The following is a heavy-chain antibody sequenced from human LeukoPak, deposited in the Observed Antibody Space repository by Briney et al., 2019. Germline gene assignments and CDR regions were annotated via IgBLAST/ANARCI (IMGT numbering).Heavy chain of an antibody. CDR3: ARETYYYDSSGSLYDY. CDR2: IYTSGST. J-gene: IGHJ4*02. CDR1: GGSISSYY. V-gene: IGHV4-4*07. D-gene: IGHD3-22*01. Sequence: SETLSLSCTVSGGSISSYYWSWIRQPAGKGLEWIGRIYTSGSTNYNSSLKSRVTMSVDTSKNQFSLKLSSVTAADTAVYYCARETYYYDSSGSLYDYWGQGTLVTVSS.